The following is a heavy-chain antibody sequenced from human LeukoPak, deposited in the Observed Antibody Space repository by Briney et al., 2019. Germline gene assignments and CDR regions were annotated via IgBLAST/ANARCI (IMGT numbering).Heavy chain of an antibody. Sequence: GGSLRLSCAASGSTFSSLAMHWVRQAPGKGLEWVALIWYDGSHKDYADSVKGRFTISRDNSKNTLYLQMNSLKAEDTAVYYCASSLFGSGNYYLVYWGQGTLVTVSS. CDR2: IWYDGSHK. V-gene: IGHV3-33*01. D-gene: IGHD3-10*01. CDR1: GSTFSSLA. CDR3: ASSLFGSGNYYLVY. J-gene: IGHJ4*02.